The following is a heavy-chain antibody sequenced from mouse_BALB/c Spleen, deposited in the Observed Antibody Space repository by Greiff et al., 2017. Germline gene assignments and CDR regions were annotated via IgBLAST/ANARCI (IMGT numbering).Heavy chain of an antibody. V-gene: IGHV2-9*02. CDR2: IWAGGST. Sequence: QMQLKESGPGLVAPSQSLSITCTVSGFSLTSYGVHWVRQPPGKGLEWLGVIWAGGSTNYNSALMSRLSISKDNSKSQVFLKMNSLQTDDTAMYYCARGPLYGEGGAMDYWGQGTSVTVSS. D-gene: IGHD1-1*02. J-gene: IGHJ4*01. CDR3: ARGPLYGEGGAMDY. CDR1: GFSLTSYG.